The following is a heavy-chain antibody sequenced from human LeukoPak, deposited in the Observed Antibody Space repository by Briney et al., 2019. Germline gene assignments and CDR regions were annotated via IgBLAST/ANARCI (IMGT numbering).Heavy chain of an antibody. J-gene: IGHJ4*02. Sequence: SETLSLTCTVSGGSLSSYYGSWIRQPPGKGLEWIGYIYYSGSTNYNPSLKSRVTISVDTSQNQFSLKLSSVTAADTAVYYCARVLAAAGYFDYWGQGTLVTVSS. CDR2: IYYSGST. D-gene: IGHD6-13*01. V-gene: IGHV4-59*01. CDR3: ARVLAAAGYFDY. CDR1: GGSLSSYY.